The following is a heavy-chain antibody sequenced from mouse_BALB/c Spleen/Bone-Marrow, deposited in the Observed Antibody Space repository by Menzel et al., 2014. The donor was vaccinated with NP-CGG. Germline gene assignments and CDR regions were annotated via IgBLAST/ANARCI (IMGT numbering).Heavy chain of an antibody. CDR2: INPSSGYT. J-gene: IGHJ3*01. CDR1: GYTFTSYT. Sequence: QVHVKQSGAELARPGASVKMSCKASGYTFTSYTIQWVKQRPGQGLEWIGYINPSSGYTDYNQKFKDKTTLTADKSSNTAYMQLTSLTSEDSAVYSCAREARTGAWFTYWSQGTLVTVSA. D-gene: IGHD4-1*01. CDR3: AREARTGAWFTY. V-gene: IGHV1-4*02.